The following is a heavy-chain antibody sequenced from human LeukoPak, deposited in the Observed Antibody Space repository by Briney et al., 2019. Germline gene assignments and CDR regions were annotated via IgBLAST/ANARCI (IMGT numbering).Heavy chain of an antibody. CDR3: ARDLGQYYDTSDNWFDP. D-gene: IGHD3-22*01. CDR2: MNPNSGNT. V-gene: IGHV1-8*03. Sequence: EASVKVSCKASGYTFTNYDINWVRQAPGQGLEWMGWMNPNSGNTGYAQKFQGRVSITRNTSISTADMELSSLRAEDTAVYYCARDLGQYYDTSDNWFDPWGQGTLVTVSS. CDR1: GYTFTNYD. J-gene: IGHJ5*02.